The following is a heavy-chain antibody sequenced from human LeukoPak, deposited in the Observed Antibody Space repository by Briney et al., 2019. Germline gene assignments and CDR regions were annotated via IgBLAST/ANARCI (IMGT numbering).Heavy chain of an antibody. V-gene: IGHV1-18*01. CDR2: ISAYNGNT. D-gene: IGHD3-9*01. CDR1: DYTFSRYG. J-gene: IGHJ4*02. CDR3: ARNSYDILTGYPSDFDY. Sequence: ASVKVSCKASDYTFSRYGITWVRQAPGQGLEWMGWISAYNGNTNYAQKLQGRVTMTTDTSTSTAYMELRSLRSDDTAVYYCARNSYDILTGYPSDFDYWGQGTLVTVSS.